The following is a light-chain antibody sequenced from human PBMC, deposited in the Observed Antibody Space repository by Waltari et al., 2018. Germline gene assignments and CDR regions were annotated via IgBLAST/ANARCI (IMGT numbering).Light chain of an antibody. CDR2: SVS. Sequence: EIVLTQSPGTLSLSPGERATLSCRASQKIASNYLAWYQHKPGQAPGLIMYSVSSMATGTPDRFSGSGSGTDFTLTISRLEPEDFAVYYCQQYASSPYTFGQGTKLEI. J-gene: IGKJ2*01. CDR3: QQYASSPYT. V-gene: IGKV3-20*01. CDR1: QKIASNY.